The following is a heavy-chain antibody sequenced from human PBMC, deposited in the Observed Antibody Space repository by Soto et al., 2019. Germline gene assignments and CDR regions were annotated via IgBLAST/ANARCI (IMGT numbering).Heavy chain of an antibody. J-gene: IGHJ6*01. CDR3: ARDHGDYGYYYYGMDV. CDR1: GASVSSYY. V-gene: IGHV4-59*02. D-gene: IGHD4-17*01. Sequence: SETLALSCTVSGASVSSYYWSWIRQPPGKGLEWIGYIYYRGSTNYNPSLKSRVTISVDTSKNQFSLKLSSVTAADTAVYYCARDHGDYGYYYYGMDVWGQGTTVTVSS. CDR2: IYYRGST.